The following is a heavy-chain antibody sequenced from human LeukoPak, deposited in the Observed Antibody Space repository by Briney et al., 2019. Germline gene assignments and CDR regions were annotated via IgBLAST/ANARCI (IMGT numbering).Heavy chain of an antibody. CDR3: ARARYCSGGSCYNLAY. V-gene: IGHV1-69*13. CDR2: IIPIFGTA. J-gene: IGHJ4*02. D-gene: IGHD2-15*01. Sequence: SVKVSXKASGGTFRSYAISWVRQAPGQGLEWIGGIIPIFGTANYAQKFQGRVTITADESTSTAYMELSSLRSEDTAVYYCARARYCSGGSCYNLAYWGQGTLVTVSS. CDR1: GGTFRSYA.